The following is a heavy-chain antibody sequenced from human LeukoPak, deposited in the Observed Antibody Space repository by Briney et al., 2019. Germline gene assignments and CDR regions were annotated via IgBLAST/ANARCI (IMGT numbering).Heavy chain of an antibody. D-gene: IGHD3-22*01. J-gene: IGHJ4*02. CDR3: ARSGEGSGYYY. CDR1: GYTFTSYG. V-gene: IGHV1-18*01. Sequence: ASVKVSCQASGYTFTSYGITWVRQAPGQGLEWMGWISAFYGNTNYAQKLQGRVTMTTDTSTSTAYMELRSLRSDDTAVYYCARSGEGSGYYYWGQGTLVTVSS. CDR2: ISAFYGNT.